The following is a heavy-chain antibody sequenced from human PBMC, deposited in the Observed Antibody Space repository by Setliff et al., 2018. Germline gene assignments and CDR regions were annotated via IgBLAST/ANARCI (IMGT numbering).Heavy chain of an antibody. D-gene: IGHD3-16*01. Sequence: SLRLSCAASGFTFISYAMHWVRQAPGKGLEYVSAISSNGGRMSYANSVKGRFIISRDISKNTLYLQMGSLRAEDTAVYYCARIAEYDTIDIWGQGTMVTVSS. CDR3: ARIAEYDTIDI. V-gene: IGHV3-64*01. J-gene: IGHJ3*02. CDR2: ISSNGGRM. CDR1: GFTFISYA.